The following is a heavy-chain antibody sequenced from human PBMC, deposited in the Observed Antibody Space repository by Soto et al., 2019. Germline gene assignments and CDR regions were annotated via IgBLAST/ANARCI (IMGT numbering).Heavy chain of an antibody. D-gene: IGHD1-1*01. Sequence: GPTLVYAARTLALACTFPGFSLRNNGEGVGWIRQPPGKALEWLALVYWDDDKRYSPSLKSRLTITKDTSKTQVVLTMTNMDPVDTATYYCIHRRVQIFDFWGQGALVTVSS. CDR1: GFSLRNNGEG. J-gene: IGHJ4*02. CDR3: IHRRVQIFDF. CDR2: VYWDDDK. V-gene: IGHV2-5*02.